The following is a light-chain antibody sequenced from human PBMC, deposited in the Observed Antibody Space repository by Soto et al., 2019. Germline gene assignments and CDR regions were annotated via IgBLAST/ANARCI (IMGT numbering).Light chain of an antibody. Sequence: EIVLTQSPGTLSLSPGERATLSCRASQTVRNNYLAWYQQKPGQAPRLLIYGASSRASAVPDRFSGSGSGADFTLTISRLEPEDFAVYYCQQYGSSPLTFGGGTKVDIK. CDR2: GAS. J-gene: IGKJ4*01. CDR3: QQYGSSPLT. V-gene: IGKV3-20*01. CDR1: QTVRNNY.